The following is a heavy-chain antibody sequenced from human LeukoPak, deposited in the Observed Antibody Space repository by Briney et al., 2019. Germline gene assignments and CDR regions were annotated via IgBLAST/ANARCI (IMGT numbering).Heavy chain of an antibody. CDR1: GFTFSSYS. D-gene: IGHD5-12*01. CDR2: ISSSSSYI. Sequence: GGSLRLSCAASGFTFSSYSMNWVRQAPGKGLEWVSSISSSSSYIYYADSVKGRFTISRDNAKNSLYLQMNSLRAEDTAVYYCARDLGYSGRGVDYWGQGTLVTVSS. J-gene: IGHJ4*02. CDR3: ARDLGYSGRGVDY. V-gene: IGHV3-21*01.